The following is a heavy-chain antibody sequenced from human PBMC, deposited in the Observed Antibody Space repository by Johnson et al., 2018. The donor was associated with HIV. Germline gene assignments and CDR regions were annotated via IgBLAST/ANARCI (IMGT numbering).Heavy chain of an antibody. V-gene: IGHV3-20*04. D-gene: IGHD3-22*01. CDR2: INWNGDST. CDR1: GFTFDDYA. Sequence: VQLVESGGGVARPGGSLRLSCAASGFTFDDYAMSWVRQGPGKGLEWVSGINWNGDSTGYVDSVKGRFTISRDNAKNSLYLQMNSLRAEDTALYYCARDYYYDSSGYYYGNAFDILGQGTMVTVSP. J-gene: IGHJ3*02. CDR3: ARDYYYDSSGYYYGNAFDI.